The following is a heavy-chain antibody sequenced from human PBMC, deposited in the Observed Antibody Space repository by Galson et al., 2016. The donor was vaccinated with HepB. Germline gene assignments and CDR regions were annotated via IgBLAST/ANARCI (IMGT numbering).Heavy chain of an antibody. D-gene: IGHD6-19*01. CDR2: IYSGGST. V-gene: IGHV3-53*01. CDR3: ARALSGWDGFDY. Sequence: SLRLSCAAYEFTASSNYLSWIRQAPGKGLEWVSAIYSGGSTHYADSVKGPFSIPRDNSKNTVYLEMKSLRAEDTAVYYCARALSGWDGFDYWGQGTPVIVPS. J-gene: IGHJ4*02. CDR1: EFTASSNY.